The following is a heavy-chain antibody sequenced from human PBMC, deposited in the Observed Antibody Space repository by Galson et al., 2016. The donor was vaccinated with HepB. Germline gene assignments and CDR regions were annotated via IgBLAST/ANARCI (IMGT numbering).Heavy chain of an antibody. D-gene: IGHD3-3*01. CDR3: ARGGMVNSYWYFDL. V-gene: IGHV4-61*08. Sequence: ETLSLTCTVSGGSVNSGAWYWSWIRQPPGKGLQWIGYVFCSRSGNTNYNPSPKSRVTISVDTSKNQFSLNLNSVTAADTAVYYCARGGMVNSYWYFDLWGRGTLVTVSS. CDR2: VFCSRSGNT. CDR1: GGSVNSGAWY. J-gene: IGHJ2*01.